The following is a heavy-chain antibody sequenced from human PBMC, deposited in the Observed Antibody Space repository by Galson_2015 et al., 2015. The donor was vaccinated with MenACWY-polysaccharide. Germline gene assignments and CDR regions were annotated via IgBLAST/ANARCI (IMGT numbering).Heavy chain of an antibody. CDR3: AKRARVVAAVWYGMDV. V-gene: IGHV3-23*01. CDR2: ITGSGGAT. J-gene: IGHJ6*02. Sequence: SLRLSCAAAGFTFSSYAMSWVRQAPGKGLEWVSAITGSGGATYYVDSVRGWFTTSRDNSKNTLYLQMNSLRAEDTAVYYCAKRARVVAAVWYGMDVWGQGTTVTVSS. D-gene: IGHD2-15*01. CDR1: GFTFSSYA.